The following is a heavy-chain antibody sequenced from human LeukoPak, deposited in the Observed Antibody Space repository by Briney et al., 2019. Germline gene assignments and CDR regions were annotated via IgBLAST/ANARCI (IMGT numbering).Heavy chain of an antibody. CDR3: AKDSVITSVDY. V-gene: IGHV3-30*18. CDR2: ISSDGSNK. D-gene: IGHD1-14*01. Sequence: PGGSLRLSCAASGFTFSTYGMHWVRQAPGKGLEWVAVISSDGSNKYYAASVKGRFTISRDNDKNKLFLQMNSLRPGDTALYYCAKDSVITSVDYWGQGTLVTVSS. J-gene: IGHJ4*02. CDR1: GFTFSTYG.